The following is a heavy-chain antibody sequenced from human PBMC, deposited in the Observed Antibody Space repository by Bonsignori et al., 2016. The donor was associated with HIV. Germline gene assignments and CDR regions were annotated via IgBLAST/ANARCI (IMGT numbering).Heavy chain of an antibody. V-gene: IGHV1-46*04. Sequence: WVRQAPGQRLEWVGMMHPSDGSVVYAQRLQGRVTMTRDTSTNTVYMELSSLRSEDTAVYYCARDRWSSTWYGARPSNNFYMNVWGKGTTVTVSS. D-gene: IGHD6-13*01. CDR3: ARDRWSSTWYGARPSNNFYMNV. J-gene: IGHJ6*03. CDR2: MHPSDGSV.